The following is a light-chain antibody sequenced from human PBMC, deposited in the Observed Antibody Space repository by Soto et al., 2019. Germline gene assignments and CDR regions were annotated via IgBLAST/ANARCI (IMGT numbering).Light chain of an antibody. V-gene: IGKV1-33*01. CDR3: QQYDNLPFG. CDR2: DAS. J-gene: IGKJ4*01. CDR1: QDITNS. Sequence: DIQMSQSPSSLSASVGDGVTITCQASQDITNSLNWYQHKPGKPPKLLIYDASNLETGVPSRFSGSGSGTAFTFTSSSLQPEDIATYYWQQYDNLPFGFGGGTKVEIK.